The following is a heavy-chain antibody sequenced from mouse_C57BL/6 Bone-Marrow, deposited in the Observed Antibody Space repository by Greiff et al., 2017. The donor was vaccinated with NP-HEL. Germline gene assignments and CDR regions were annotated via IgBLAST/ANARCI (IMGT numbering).Heavy chain of an antibody. CDR1: GFTFSSYG. CDR3: ASPYDYDVAWFAY. D-gene: IGHD2-4*01. V-gene: IGHV5-6*01. CDR2: ISSGGSYT. J-gene: IGHJ3*01. Sequence: EVQLVESGGDLVKPGGSLKLSCAASGFTFSSYGMSWVRQTPDKRLEWVATISSGGSYTYYPDSVMGRFTISRDNAKNTLYLQMSSLKSEDTAMYYCASPYDYDVAWFAYWGQGTLVTVSA.